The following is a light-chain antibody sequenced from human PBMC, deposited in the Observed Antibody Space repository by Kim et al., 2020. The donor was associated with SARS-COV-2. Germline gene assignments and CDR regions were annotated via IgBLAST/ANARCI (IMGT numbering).Light chain of an antibody. J-gene: IGKJ4*01. Sequence: EIVLTQSPGTLSLSPGERATLSCRASQSVSSSYLAWYQQKPGQAPRLLIYGASSRATGIPDRFSGSGSGTDFTLTISRLEPEDFAVYYYQQYGGSPLTFGGGTKVDIK. V-gene: IGKV3-20*01. CDR2: GAS. CDR3: QQYGGSPLT. CDR1: QSVSSSY.